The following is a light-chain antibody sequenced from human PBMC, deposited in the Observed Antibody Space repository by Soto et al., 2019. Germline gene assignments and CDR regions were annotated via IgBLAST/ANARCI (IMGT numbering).Light chain of an antibody. CDR3: SSYTSSSTYV. V-gene: IGLV2-18*02. CDR1: SSDVGTYNR. CDR2: EVH. J-gene: IGLJ1*01. Sequence: QSALTQPPSVSGSPGQSVIISCTGTSSDVGTYNRVSWYQQPPGTAPKLMIFEVHNRPAGVPDRFSGSKSGNTASLTISGLQAEDEAVYYCSSYTSSSTYVFGTGTKVTVL.